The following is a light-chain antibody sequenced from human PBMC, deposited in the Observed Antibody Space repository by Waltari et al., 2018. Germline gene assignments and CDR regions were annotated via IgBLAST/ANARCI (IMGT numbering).Light chain of an antibody. Sequence: DIQMTQSPSYLSASVGDRVTITCRASQSINTYLNWYQQRPGKAPKLLIYAASSLQSGVPSKFSGSGSGTDFTLTISSLQPEDFATYYCQQSYSTPRTFGQGTKLEIK. V-gene: IGKV1-39*01. CDR3: QQSYSTPRT. J-gene: IGKJ2*02. CDR2: AAS. CDR1: QSINTY.